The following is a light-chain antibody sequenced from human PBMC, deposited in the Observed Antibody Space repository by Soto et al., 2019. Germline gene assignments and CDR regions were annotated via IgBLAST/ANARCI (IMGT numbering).Light chain of an antibody. J-gene: IGKJ1*01. V-gene: IGKV3-20*01. CDR2: GAS. Sequence: EIVLTQSPDTLSLSPGEGATLSCRASQSVSNNYLAWYQQKPGQAPRLLMYGASSRATGIPDRFSGGGSGTDFNLTLSRLEPEDFALYYCQQYGSSPWTFGQGTKVEIK. CDR3: QQYGSSPWT. CDR1: QSVSNNY.